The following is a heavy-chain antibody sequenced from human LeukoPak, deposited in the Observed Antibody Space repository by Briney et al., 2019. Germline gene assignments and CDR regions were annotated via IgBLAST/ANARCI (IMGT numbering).Heavy chain of an antibody. CDR1: GGPMSSDY. Sequence: PSETLSLTCTVSGGPMSSDYWSWIRQPPGKGLEWIGYIYYSGSTNYNPSLNSRVTISVDTSKNQFSLKLRSATAADTAVYYCARVLYFDFWTGYYFDYWGQGTLVTVSS. CDR3: ARVLYFDFWTGYYFDY. V-gene: IGHV4-59*01. D-gene: IGHD3-3*01. CDR2: IYYSGST. J-gene: IGHJ4*02.